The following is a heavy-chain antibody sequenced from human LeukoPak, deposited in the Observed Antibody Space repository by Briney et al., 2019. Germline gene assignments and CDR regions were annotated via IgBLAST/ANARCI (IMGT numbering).Heavy chain of an antibody. CDR3: SRERVAVAGTVAPYCYYGMDV. CDR1: GFTFSSYE. V-gene: IGHV3-48*03. CDR2: ISSSGSTI. D-gene: IGHD6-19*01. Sequence: GGSLRLSCAASGFTFSSYEMNWVRQAPGKGLEWVSYISSSGSTIYYADSVKGRFTISRDNAKNSLYLQMNSLRAEDTAVYYCSRERVAVAGTVAPYCYYGMDVWGQGTTVTVSS. J-gene: IGHJ6*02.